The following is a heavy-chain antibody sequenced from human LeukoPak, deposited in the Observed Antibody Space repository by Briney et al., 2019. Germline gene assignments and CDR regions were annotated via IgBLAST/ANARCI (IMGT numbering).Heavy chain of an antibody. Sequence: ASVKVSCKASGYTFTGYYMHWVRQAPGQGLEWMGWINPNSGGTNYAQKFQGRVTMTRDTSISTAYMELSRLRSDDTAVYYCARDRRYSGYDLSTNDYYYGMDVWGQGTTVTASS. D-gene: IGHD5-12*01. CDR3: ARDRRYSGYDLSTNDYYYGMDV. CDR2: INPNSGGT. J-gene: IGHJ6*02. CDR1: GYTFTGYY. V-gene: IGHV1-2*02.